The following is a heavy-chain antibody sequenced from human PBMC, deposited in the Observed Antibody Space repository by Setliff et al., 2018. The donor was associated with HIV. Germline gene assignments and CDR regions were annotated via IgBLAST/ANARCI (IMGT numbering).Heavy chain of an antibody. CDR2: IYHSGST. D-gene: IGHD6-13*01. CDR1: GDSINSGDCY. J-gene: IGHJ3*02. CDR3: ARADSSSWFFATFDI. Sequence: SETLSLTCTVSGDSINSGDCYWSWIRQPPGKGLEWIGYIYHSGSTHYNPSLNSRVAFSVDTSKNQFSLKSYSVTVADTAFYYCARADSSSWFFATFDIWGQGTMVTVSS. V-gene: IGHV4-30-4*01.